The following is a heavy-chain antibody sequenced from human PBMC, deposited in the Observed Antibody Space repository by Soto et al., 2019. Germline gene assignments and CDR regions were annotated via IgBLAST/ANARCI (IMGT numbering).Heavy chain of an antibody. CDR2: ISSSGSTI. CDR3: ARDRGSYYEGHYYYYGMDV. V-gene: IGHV3-48*03. J-gene: IGHJ6*02. CDR1: GFTFSSYE. Sequence: GGSLRLSCAASGFTFSSYEMNCVRQAPGKGLEWVSYISSSGSTIYYAVSVKGRFTIARDNAKNSLYLQMNSLRAEDTAVYYCARDRGSYYEGHYYYYGMDVWGQGTTVTVSS. D-gene: IGHD1-26*01.